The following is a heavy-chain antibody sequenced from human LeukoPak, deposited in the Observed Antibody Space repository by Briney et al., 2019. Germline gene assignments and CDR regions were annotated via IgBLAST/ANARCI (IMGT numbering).Heavy chain of an antibody. D-gene: IGHD2-2*01. CDR3: ARVYSTTKNWFDP. Sequence: SETLSLTCTVSGYSISSGYYWGWIRQPPGKGLEWIGSIYHSGSTYYNPSLKSRVTISVDTSKNQFSLKLSSVTAADTAVYYCARVYSTTKNWFDPWGQGTLVTVFS. CDR1: GYSISSGYY. CDR2: IYHSGST. J-gene: IGHJ5*02. V-gene: IGHV4-38-2*02.